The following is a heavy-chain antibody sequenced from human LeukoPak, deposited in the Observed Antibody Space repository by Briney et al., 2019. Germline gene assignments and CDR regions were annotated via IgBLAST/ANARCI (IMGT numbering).Heavy chain of an antibody. Sequence: SETLSLTCTVSGGSISSYYWSWIRQPAGKGLEWIGRIYTSGSTNYNPSLKSRVTMSVDTSKNQFSLKLSSVIAADAAVYYCARQYSSSWTFDYWGQGTLVTVSS. D-gene: IGHD6-13*01. CDR1: GGSISSYY. CDR2: IYTSGST. J-gene: IGHJ4*02. V-gene: IGHV4-4*07. CDR3: ARQYSSSWTFDY.